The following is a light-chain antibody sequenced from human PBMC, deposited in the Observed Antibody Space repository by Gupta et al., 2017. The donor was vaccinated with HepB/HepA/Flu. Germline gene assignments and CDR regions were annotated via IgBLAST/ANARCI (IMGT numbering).Light chain of an antibody. CDR3: QQRNYGHQGKKA. Sequence: EIVLTQSPATLSLSPGEEATLSCRASHNVYTYLAWFQQRLGQAPRLLIYNASTRAAGIPDRFGGSGYGRDCTLTISNLDPEECEVYYCQQRNYGHQGKKAFGGGTKVEIK. CDR2: NAS. J-gene: IGKJ4*01. CDR1: HNVYTY. V-gene: IGKV3-11*02.